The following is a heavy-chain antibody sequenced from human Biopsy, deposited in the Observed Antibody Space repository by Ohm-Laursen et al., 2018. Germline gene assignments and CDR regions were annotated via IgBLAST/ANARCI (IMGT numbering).Heavy chain of an antibody. Sequence: SDTLSLTCTVSGASITSYYWSWIRQPAGKGLEWIGHTYKGGNTNHNPSLKSRVSMSVDTSKNQLSLTLRSVTAADTAVNYCARDLPSSYYYAMDVWGQGTTVTVSS. J-gene: IGHJ6*02. CDR1: GASITSYY. CDR2: TYKGGNT. CDR3: ARDLPSSYYYAMDV. V-gene: IGHV4-4*07.